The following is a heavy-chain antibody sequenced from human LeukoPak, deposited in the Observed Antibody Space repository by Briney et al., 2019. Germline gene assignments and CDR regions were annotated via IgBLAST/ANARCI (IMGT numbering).Heavy chain of an antibody. CDR1: GYTFTGYY. D-gene: IGHD3-22*01. CDR2: INPNSGGT. CDR3: ARESGPTYYYDRSRWRDAFDI. V-gene: IGHV1-2*02. Sequence: GASVKVSCKASGYTFTGYYMQWVGQAPGHALEWMGWINPNSGGTNYAQKLQGRVTRTRVTSISTAYMELSRLISDDTAVYYCARESGPTYYYDRSRWRDAFDIWGQGTMVTVSS. J-gene: IGHJ3*02.